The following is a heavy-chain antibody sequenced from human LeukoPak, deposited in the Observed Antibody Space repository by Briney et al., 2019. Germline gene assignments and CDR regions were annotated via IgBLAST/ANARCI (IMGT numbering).Heavy chain of an antibody. V-gene: IGHV3-30*02. CDR3: ARDLSGPYDSPD. Sequence: GGSLRLSCAASGFTFSSYGMHWVRQAPGKGLEWVAFIRYDGSNKYYADSVKGRFTISRDNSKNTLYLQMNSLRAEDTAVYYCARDLSGPYDSPDWGQGTLVTVSS. D-gene: IGHD3-10*01. J-gene: IGHJ4*02. CDR2: IRYDGSNK. CDR1: GFTFSSYG.